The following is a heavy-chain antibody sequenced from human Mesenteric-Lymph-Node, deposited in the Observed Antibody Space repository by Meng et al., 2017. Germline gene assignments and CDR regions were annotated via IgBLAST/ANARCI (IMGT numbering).Heavy chain of an antibody. V-gene: IGHV1-24*01. D-gene: IGHD3-16*01. CDR1: GYTLTELS. Sequence: ASVKVSCKVSGYTLTELSMHWVRQAPGKGLEWMGGFDPEDGETIYAQKFQGRVTMTEDTSTSTAYMELRSLRSDDTAVYYCARVHDLTDLRLGEFMGPDFDYWGQGTLVTVSS. CDR2: FDPEDGET. J-gene: IGHJ4*02. CDR3: ARVHDLTDLRLGEFMGPDFDY.